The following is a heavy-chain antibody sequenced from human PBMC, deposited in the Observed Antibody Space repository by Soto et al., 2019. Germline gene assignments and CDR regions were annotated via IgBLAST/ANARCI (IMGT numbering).Heavy chain of an antibody. CDR1: GYTFTSYG. Sequence: QVQLVQSGAEVKKPGASVKVSCKASGYTFTSYGISWVRQAPGQGLEWMGWISAYNGNTNYAQKLQGRVTMTTDTSTSTAYMELRSRRSDDTAVYYCARDGYYYDSSGYGDWFDPWGQGTLVTVSS. J-gene: IGHJ5*02. V-gene: IGHV1-18*01. D-gene: IGHD3-22*01. CDR2: ISAYNGNT. CDR3: ARDGYYYDSSGYGDWFDP.